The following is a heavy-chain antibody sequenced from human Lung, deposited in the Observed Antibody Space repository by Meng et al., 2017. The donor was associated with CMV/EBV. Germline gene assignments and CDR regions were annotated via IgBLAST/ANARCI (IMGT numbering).Heavy chain of an antibody. CDR2: ISYEGSNK. J-gene: IGHJ6*02. CDR3: ARDGRYLHIRTFGGGLEV. V-gene: IGHV3-30*04. Sequence: GGSLRLSCAASGFTFSAHAVHWVRQAPGKGLEWVASISYEGSNKYYSDSVKGRFTISRDNSENMLYVQMNSLRAEDTAVYYCARDGRYLHIRTFGGGLEVWGQGTXVNVSS. D-gene: IGHD3-16*01. CDR1: GFTFSAHA.